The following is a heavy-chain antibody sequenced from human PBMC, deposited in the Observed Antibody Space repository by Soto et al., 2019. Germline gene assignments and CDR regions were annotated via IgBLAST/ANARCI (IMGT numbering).Heavy chain of an antibody. Sequence: SETLSLTCTVSGGSIGTYYWSWIRQPPGKGLEWIGYIYYRGYTDYNPSLKSRVTISLDTPKNQFSLKLSSVTAADTAVYYCARHPGYYDILTGYTTYHFDSWGQGILVT. CDR2: IYYRGYT. V-gene: IGHV4-59*08. CDR1: GGSIGTYY. J-gene: IGHJ4*02. CDR3: ARHPGYYDILTGYTTYHFDS. D-gene: IGHD3-9*01.